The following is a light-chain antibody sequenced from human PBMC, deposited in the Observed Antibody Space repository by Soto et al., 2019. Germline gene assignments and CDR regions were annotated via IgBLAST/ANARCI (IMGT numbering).Light chain of an antibody. CDR1: QSVSSH. J-gene: IGKJ5*01. CDR3: QQGGNCHLT. Sequence: EIVLTQSPATLSLSPGEVATVSCRASQSVSSHVAWYQQKRGQAPRLLIYDASSRASGIPARFSGRGSGTDFTLTISYLEPEDFAIYYCQQGGNCHLTFGQGTRLEIK. CDR2: DAS. V-gene: IGKV3-11*01.